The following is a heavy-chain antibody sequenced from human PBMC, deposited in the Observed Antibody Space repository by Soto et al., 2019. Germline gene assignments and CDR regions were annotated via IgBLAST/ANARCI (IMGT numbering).Heavy chain of an antibody. Sequence: QVQLVQSGAEVKKPGSSVKVSCKASGDTFSSYAISWVRQAPGQGLEWMGGIIPSFGTANYAQKFQGRVTSTADESTSTAYMELSRLRSEDTAVYYCARDGSGYRSRASPMDVWGQGTTVTVSS. CDR1: GDTFSSYA. D-gene: IGHD3-22*01. CDR2: IIPSFGTA. CDR3: ARDGSGYRSRASPMDV. J-gene: IGHJ6*02. V-gene: IGHV1-69*01.